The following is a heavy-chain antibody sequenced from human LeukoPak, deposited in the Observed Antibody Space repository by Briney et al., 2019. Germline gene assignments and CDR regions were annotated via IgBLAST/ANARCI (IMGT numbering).Heavy chain of an antibody. Sequence: SETPSLTCTVSGGSISSSSYYWGWIRQPPGKGLEWIGSIYYSGSTYYNPSLKSRVTISVDTSKNQFSLKLSSVTAADTAVYYCASLSITMVRGATFEGGQGTLVTVSS. J-gene: IGHJ4*02. V-gene: IGHV4-39*01. CDR3: ASLSITMVRGATFE. CDR1: GGSISSSSYY. D-gene: IGHD3-10*01. CDR2: IYYSGST.